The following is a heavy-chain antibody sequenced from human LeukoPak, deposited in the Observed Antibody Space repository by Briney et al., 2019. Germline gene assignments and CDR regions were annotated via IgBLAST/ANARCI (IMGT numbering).Heavy chain of an antibody. CDR3: ARDYVTMAPDY. V-gene: IGHV3-21*01. CDR2: IGPGPSHT. CDR1: GFTLNTYG. Sequence: GGSLRLSCAASGFTLNTYGMSWVRQAPGKGLEWLSYIGPGPSHTYYADSVRGRFVISRDDAKSSLYLQMSSLRAEDTPVYYCARDYVTMAPDYGGLGTLVTVSS. J-gene: IGHJ4*02. D-gene: IGHD3-10*02.